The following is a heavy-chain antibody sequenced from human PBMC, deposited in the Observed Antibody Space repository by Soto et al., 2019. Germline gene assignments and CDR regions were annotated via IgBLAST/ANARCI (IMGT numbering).Heavy chain of an antibody. CDR2: ITTYNGNK. D-gene: IGHD3-22*01. J-gene: IGHJ4*02. Sequence: QVQLVQSGAEVKKPGASVKVSCKTSGYTFTNYGLAWVRQAPGQGLEWLGWITTYNGNKAYAQKLQRRVTMTTATATGTASVELRNLRSHDTAAYYCARRLKYYFDDSPSPFDYWGQGTLVTVSS. CDR3: ARRLKYYFDDSPSPFDY. V-gene: IGHV1-18*04. CDR1: GYTFTNYG.